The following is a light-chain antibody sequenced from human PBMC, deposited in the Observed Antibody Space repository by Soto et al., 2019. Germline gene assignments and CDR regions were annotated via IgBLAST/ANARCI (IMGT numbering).Light chain of an antibody. J-gene: IGKJ4*02. CDR1: QSVSSH. V-gene: IGKV3-11*01. Sequence: EIVLTQSPASLSLSPGERATLSCRDSQSVSSHLAWFQQRPGQAPRLLIYGASNRATGIPARFGGSGSGTNFTLTISSLEPEDFAVYYCQQRSNLPPVLTCGGGTKVEIK. CDR2: GAS. CDR3: QQRSNLPPVLT.